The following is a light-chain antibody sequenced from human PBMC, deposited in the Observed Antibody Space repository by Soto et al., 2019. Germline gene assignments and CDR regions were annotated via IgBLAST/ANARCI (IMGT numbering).Light chain of an antibody. Sequence: EIVLTQSPDTLSLSPGGRATLSCRASQSVSSSYVAWYQQRPGQAPRLLIYGASSRATGIPDRFSGSGSGTDFTLTISRLEPEDFAVYYCQQYNSAPPMYTFGQGTKLEI. CDR3: QQYNSAPPMYT. CDR1: QSVSSSY. CDR2: GAS. J-gene: IGKJ2*01. V-gene: IGKV3-20*01.